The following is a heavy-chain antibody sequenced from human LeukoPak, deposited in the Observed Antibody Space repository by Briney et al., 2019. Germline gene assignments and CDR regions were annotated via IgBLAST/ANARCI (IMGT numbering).Heavy chain of an antibody. CDR3: ARGRRTFGGVIVKSCYFDY. CDR1: GGSFSGYY. CDR2: INHSGST. Sequence: PSETLSLTCAVYGGSFSGYYWSWIRQPPGKGLEWIGEINHSGSTNYNPSLKSRVTISVDTSKNQFSLKLSSVTAADTAVYYCARGRRTFGGVIVKSCYFDYWGQGTLVTVSS. V-gene: IGHV4-34*01. D-gene: IGHD3-16*02. J-gene: IGHJ4*02.